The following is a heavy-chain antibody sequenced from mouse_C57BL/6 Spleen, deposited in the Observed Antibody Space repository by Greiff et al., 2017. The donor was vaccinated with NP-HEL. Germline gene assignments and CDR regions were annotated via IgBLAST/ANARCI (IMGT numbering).Heavy chain of an antibody. V-gene: IGHV1-81*01. J-gene: IGHJ4*01. CDR2: ISPRSGNT. CDR1: GYTFTSYG. Sequence: VQLQESGAELARPGASVKLSCKASGYTFTSYGISWVKQRTGQGLEWIGEISPRSGNTYYNEKFKGKATLTADKSSSTAYMELRSLTSEDSAVYFCARSRLSYDGYYGGAMDYWGQGTSVTVSS. D-gene: IGHD2-3*01. CDR3: ARSRLSYDGYYGGAMDY.